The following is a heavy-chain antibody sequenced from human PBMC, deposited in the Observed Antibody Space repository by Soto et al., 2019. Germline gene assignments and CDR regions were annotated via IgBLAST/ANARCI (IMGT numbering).Heavy chain of an antibody. Sequence: PGESLKISCKGSGYSFTSYWIGWVRQMPWKGLEWMGIIYPGDSDTRYSPSFQGQVTISADKSISTAYLQWSSLKASDTAMYYCARHDCGGDCYSDYYYYYGMDVWGQGTTVTVSS. D-gene: IGHD2-21*02. CDR2: IYPGDSDT. V-gene: IGHV5-51*01. J-gene: IGHJ6*02. CDR1: GYSFTSYW. CDR3: ARHDCGGDCYSDYYYYYGMDV.